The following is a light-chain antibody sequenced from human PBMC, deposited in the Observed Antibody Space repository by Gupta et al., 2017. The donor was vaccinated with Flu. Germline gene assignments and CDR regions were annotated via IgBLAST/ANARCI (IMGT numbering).Light chain of an antibody. J-gene: IGLJ1*01. V-gene: IGLV2-14*01. CDR1: SSDVGGYNY. CDR3: SSYTSSSTLMG. Sequence: QSALTQPASVSGSPGQSITISCTGTSSDVGGYNYVSWYQQHPGKAPKLMIYEVSNRPSGVSNRFSGSKSGNTASLTISGLQAEDEADYYCSSYTSSSTLMGFGTGTKVTVL. CDR2: EVS.